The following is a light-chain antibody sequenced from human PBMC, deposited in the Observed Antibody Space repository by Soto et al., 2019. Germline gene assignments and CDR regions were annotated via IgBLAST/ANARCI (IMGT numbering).Light chain of an antibody. J-gene: IGKJ1*01. CDR2: GAS. CDR1: QSVSNNY. CDR3: QQYGSSGT. V-gene: IGKV3-20*01. Sequence: GVTQSLGTLSLCPGEKATLSCRASQSVSNNYLAWYQQKPGQAPRLLIYGASNRATGIPDRFSGSGSGTDFTLTISRLEPEDFSVYYCQQYGSSGTFGQGTKVDIK.